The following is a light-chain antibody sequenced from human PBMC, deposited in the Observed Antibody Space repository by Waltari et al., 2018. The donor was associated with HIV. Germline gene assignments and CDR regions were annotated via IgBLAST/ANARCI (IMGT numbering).Light chain of an antibody. V-gene: IGLV3-21*04. CDR2: SDS. J-gene: IGLJ1*01. Sequence: SYVLTQTPSVSVAPGKTARITCGENNIGGKSVHWYQQKPGQAPLLVMYSDSDRPSGIPERFSGSNSGNTATLTISRVEAGDEADYYCQVWDTYSDLYVFGTGTKVTVL. CDR3: QVWDTYSDLYV. CDR1: NIGGKS.